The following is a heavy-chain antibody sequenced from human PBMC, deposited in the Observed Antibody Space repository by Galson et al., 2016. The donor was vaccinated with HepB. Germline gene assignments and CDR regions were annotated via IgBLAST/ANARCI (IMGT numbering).Heavy chain of an antibody. V-gene: IGHV4-34*01. D-gene: IGHD1-26*01. CDR3: ARRRRSARAGPAIYSGSHQIDY. J-gene: IGHJ4*02. CDR2: VDRTGDT. CDR1: GGSFSGYY. Sequence: SETLSLTCAVYGGSFSGYYWSWIRQSPRKGLEWIGEVDRTGDTNYNPTLKSRVTISVDTSKNQFSLKLTSVTAADTAVYYCARRRRSARAGPAIYSGSHQIDYWGQGTLVTVSS.